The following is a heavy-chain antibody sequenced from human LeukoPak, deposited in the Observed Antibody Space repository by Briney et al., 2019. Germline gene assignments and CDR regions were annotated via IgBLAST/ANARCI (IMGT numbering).Heavy chain of an antibody. Sequence: WMGILSPGGGGSSYAQKLQGRATLTRATSTNTVYMELSSLRSDDTAVYYCASVYKHAMDVWGQGTTVVVSS. CDR2: LSPGGGGS. J-gene: IGHJ6*02. D-gene: IGHD5-24*01. V-gene: IGHV1-46*04. CDR3: ASVYKHAMDV.